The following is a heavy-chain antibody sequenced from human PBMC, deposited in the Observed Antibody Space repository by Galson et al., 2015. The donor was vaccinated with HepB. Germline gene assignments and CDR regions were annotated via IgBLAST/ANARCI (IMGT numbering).Heavy chain of an antibody. CDR3: AITTYYDSSGYYYTGVDY. Sequence: ETLSLTCTVSGGSISSSSYYWGWIRQPPGKGLEWIGSIYCSGSTYYDPSLKSRVTISVDTSKNQFSLKLSSVTAADTAVYYCAITTYYDSSGYYYTGVDYWGQGTLVTVSS. J-gene: IGHJ4*02. CDR1: GGSISSSSYY. D-gene: IGHD3-22*01. CDR2: IYCSGST. V-gene: IGHV4-39*01.